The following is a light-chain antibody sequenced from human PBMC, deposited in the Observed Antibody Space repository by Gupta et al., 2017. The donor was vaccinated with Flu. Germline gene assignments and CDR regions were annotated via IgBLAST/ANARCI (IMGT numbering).Light chain of an antibody. V-gene: IGKV1-5*03. CDR3: QQYNNYPIT. J-gene: IGKJ5*01. Sequence: SAFVGDRVTITCRASQSIGNWLAWYQQKPGKAPNLLIYKASRLESGAPSTFSGSGSGTVFTLIISSLQPDVFATYYCQQYNNYPITFGQGTRLEIK. CDR1: QSIGNW. CDR2: KAS.